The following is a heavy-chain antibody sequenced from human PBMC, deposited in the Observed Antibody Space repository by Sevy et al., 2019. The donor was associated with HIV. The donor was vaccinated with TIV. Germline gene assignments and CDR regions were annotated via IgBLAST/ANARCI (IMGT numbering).Heavy chain of an antibody. D-gene: IGHD2-2*02. J-gene: IGHJ4*02. CDR1: GFAFSGNW. CDR2: IKEDGSEK. Sequence: GGSLRLSCAASGFAFSGNWMSWVSQAPGKGLESVADIKEDGSEKYYVDSVKGRFTISRDNAKKSLYLQMNNLRAEDTAVYYCARDAGYCSSTSCYRGDYFDYWGQGTLVTVSS. CDR3: ARDAGYCSSTSCYRGDYFDY. V-gene: IGHV3-7*01.